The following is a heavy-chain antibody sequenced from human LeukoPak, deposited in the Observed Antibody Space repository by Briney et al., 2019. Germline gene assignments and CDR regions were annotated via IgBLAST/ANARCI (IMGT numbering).Heavy chain of an antibody. J-gene: IGHJ4*02. V-gene: IGHV1-46*01. Sequence: ASVKVSCKASGYTFTSYYMHWVRQAPGQGLEWRGIINPSGGSTSYAQKFQGRVTMTRDMSTSTVYMELSSLRSEDTAVYYCARVGYGGRRIFDYWGQGTLVTVSS. CDR3: ARVGYGGRRIFDY. D-gene: IGHD4-23*01. CDR1: GYTFTSYY. CDR2: INPSGGST.